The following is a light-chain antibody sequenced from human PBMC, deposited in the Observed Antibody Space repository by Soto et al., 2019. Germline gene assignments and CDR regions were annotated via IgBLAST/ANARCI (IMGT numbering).Light chain of an antibody. V-gene: IGKV3-15*01. CDR1: QSVSSN. J-gene: IGKJ1*01. Sequence: EIVMTQSPATLSVSPGERATLSCRASQSVSSNLAWYQQKPGQAPRLLIYGASTRATGIPARFSGSGSGTEFTLTISSLQSEEFAVYYCQQYNNWPLWTFGQGNKV. CDR3: QQYNNWPLWT. CDR2: GAS.